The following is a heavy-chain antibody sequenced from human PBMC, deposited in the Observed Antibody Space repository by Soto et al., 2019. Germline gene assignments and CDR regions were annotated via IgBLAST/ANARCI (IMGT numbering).Heavy chain of an antibody. J-gene: IGHJ5*02. CDR3: AKCPLAAGTPIWFDP. V-gene: IGHV3-23*01. D-gene: IGHD1-7*01. Sequence: GGSLRLSCAASGFPFRSYAMSWVRQAPGKGLEWVSTISGGGDSTSYADSVKGRFTISRDNSDNTMYLHMKSLRAEDTALYYCAKCPLAAGTPIWFDPWGQGTQVTVSS. CDR1: GFPFRSYA. CDR2: ISGGGDST.